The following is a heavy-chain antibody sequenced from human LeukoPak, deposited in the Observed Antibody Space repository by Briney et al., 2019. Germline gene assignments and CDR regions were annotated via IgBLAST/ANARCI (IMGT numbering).Heavy chain of an antibody. J-gene: IGHJ4*02. D-gene: IGHD3-3*01. Sequence: SETLSITCAVYGGSFSGYYWSWIRQPPGKGLEWIGEINHSGSTNYNPSLKSRVTISVDTSKNQFSLKLSSVTAADTAVYYCAILRYDFWSDPQDYWGQGTLVTVSS. CDR1: GGSFSGYY. CDR3: AILRYDFWSDPQDY. CDR2: INHSGST. V-gene: IGHV4-34*01.